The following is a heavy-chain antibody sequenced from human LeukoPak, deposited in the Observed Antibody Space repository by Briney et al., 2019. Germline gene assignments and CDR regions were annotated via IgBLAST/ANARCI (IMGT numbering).Heavy chain of an antibody. CDR1: GYTFTSYG. Sequence: ASVKVSCKASGYTFTSYGISWVRQAPGQGLEWMGWISAYNGNTNYAQKLQGRVTMTTDTSTSTAYMELRSLRSDDTAVYYCARALVGALKYMDVWAKGPRSPSP. CDR2: ISAYNGNT. V-gene: IGHV1-18*01. D-gene: IGHD1-26*01. J-gene: IGHJ6*03. CDR3: ARALVGALKYMDV.